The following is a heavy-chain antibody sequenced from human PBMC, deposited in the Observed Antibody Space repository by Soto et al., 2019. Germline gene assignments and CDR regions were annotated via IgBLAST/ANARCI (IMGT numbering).Heavy chain of an antibody. J-gene: IGHJ4*02. CDR3: AKDHPRNCWPASDH. Sequence: EVQLLESGGGLVQPGGSLRLSCTASGFNFNYYAMSWVLQAPGKGLEWVSSIDAAGNTYHADSVKSRFTSSSDRSKNTLYLQMNSLRADDTATYYCAKDHPRNCWPASDHWGQGTLVTVSS. D-gene: IGHD2-21*01. V-gene: IGHV3-23*01. CDR1: GFNFNYYA. CDR2: IDAAGNT.